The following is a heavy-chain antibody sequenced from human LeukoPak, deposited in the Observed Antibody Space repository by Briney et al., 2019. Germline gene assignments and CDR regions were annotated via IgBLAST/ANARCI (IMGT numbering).Heavy chain of an antibody. V-gene: IGHV4-4*07. D-gene: IGHD2-15*01. CDR1: GGFISNYY. J-gene: IGHJ4*02. CDR3: ARGPTHGGTYFDS. CDR2: IHPSGST. Sequence: PSETLSLTCTVSGGFISNYYWSWIRQPAGKEPEWIGRIHPSGSTLYNPSLKSRVTVSVDTSKNQFSLRLTSATAADTAVYYCARGPTHGGTYFDSWGQGTLVTVSS.